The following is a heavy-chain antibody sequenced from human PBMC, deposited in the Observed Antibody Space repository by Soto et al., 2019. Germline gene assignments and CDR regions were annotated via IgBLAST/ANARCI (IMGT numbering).Heavy chain of an antibody. J-gene: IGHJ6*02. CDR2: INPSGGST. V-gene: IGHV1-46*01. CDR1: GYTFTSYY. D-gene: IGHD2-15*01. CDR3: ARDKDLGYCSGGSCYSVYPSVLGFYGMDV. Sequence: EASVKVSCKASGYTFTSYYMHWVRQAPGQGLEWMGIINPSGGSTSYAQKFQGRVTMTRDTSTSTVYMELSSLRSEDTAVYYCARDKDLGYCSGGSCYSVYPSVLGFYGMDVWGQGTTVTVSS.